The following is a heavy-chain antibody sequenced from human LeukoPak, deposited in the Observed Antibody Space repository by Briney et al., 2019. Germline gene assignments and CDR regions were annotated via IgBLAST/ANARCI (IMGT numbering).Heavy chain of an antibody. CDR3: AKEGIWYYFDY. J-gene: IGHJ4*02. D-gene: IGHD6-13*01. CDR1: GFTFSSYS. Sequence: PGGSLRLSCAASGFTFSSYSMSWVRQAPGKGLEWVSSISSSGTYIYYADSVKGRFTISRDNAKNSLYLEMNSLRAEDTAVYYCAKEGIWYYFDYWGQGTLVTVSS. CDR2: ISSSGTYI. V-gene: IGHV3-21*01.